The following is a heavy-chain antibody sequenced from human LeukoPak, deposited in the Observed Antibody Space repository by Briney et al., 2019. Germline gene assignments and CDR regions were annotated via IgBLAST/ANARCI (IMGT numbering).Heavy chain of an antibody. V-gene: IGHV4-39*01. CDR1: GGSISSSSYY. Sequence: PSETLSLTCTVSGGSISSSSYYWGWIRQPPGKGLEWIGSIYYSGSTYYNPSLKSRVTISVDTFKNQFSLKLSSVTAADTAVYYCARHGGLNPGYSSGWYYFDYWGQGTLVTVSS. CDR3: ARHGGLNPGYSSGWYYFDY. CDR2: IYYSGST. J-gene: IGHJ4*02. D-gene: IGHD6-19*01.